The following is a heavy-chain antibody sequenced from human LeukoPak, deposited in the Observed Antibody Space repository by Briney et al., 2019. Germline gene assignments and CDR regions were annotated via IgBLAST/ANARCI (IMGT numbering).Heavy chain of an antibody. CDR1: GYSFTSYW. D-gene: IGHD1-26*01. V-gene: IGHV5-51*01. CDR3: ARLGRSGSYRGWFDY. Sequence: GESRKISCKGSGYSFTSYWIGWVRQMPGKGLEWMGIIYPGDSDTRYSPSFQGQVTISADKSISTAYLQWSSLKASDTAMYYCARLGRSGSYRGWFDYWGQGALVTVSS. CDR2: IYPGDSDT. J-gene: IGHJ4*02.